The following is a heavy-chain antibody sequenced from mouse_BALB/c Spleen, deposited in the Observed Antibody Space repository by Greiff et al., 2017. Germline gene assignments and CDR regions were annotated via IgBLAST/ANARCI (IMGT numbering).Heavy chain of an antibody. D-gene: IGHD2-14*01. J-gene: IGHJ4*01. CDR3: AKNDYRYDGGYYYAMDY. CDR2: IWGDGST. V-gene: IGHV2-3*01. CDR1: GFPLTSYG. Sequence: VQLQQSGPGLVAPSQSLSITCTVSGFPLTSYGVSWVRQPPGKGPEWLGVIWGDGSTNYHSALISRLSISKDNSKSQVFLKLNSLQTDDTATYYWAKNDYRYDGGYYYAMDYWGQGTSVTVSS.